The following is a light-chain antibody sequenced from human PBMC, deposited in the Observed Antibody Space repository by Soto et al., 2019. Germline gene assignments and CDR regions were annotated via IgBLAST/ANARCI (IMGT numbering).Light chain of an antibody. Sequence: DIQMTQSPSSLFASVGHRVTITRRASQGMRNNLGWYQQKPGKAPKRLIYGTSNLQYGAPSRFSGSGSGTEFTLTITSLQPEDFATYYCLQHDTYPRTFGQGTKVDIK. CDR2: GTS. V-gene: IGKV1-17*01. CDR1: QGMRNN. J-gene: IGKJ1*01. CDR3: LQHDTYPRT.